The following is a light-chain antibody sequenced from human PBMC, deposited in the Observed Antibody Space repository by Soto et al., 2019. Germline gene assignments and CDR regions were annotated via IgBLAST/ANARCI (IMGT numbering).Light chain of an antibody. V-gene: IGLV2-14*01. Sequence: QSALTQPASVSGSPGQSITISCTGTSSDVGAYNYVSWYQQHPGKAPKLMIYDVSNRPSGVSNRFSGSKSDNTASLTISGLQAEDEADYYCSSYTTSNTWVFGGGTKLTVL. CDR2: DVS. CDR3: SSYTTSNTWV. CDR1: SSDVGAYNY. J-gene: IGLJ3*02.